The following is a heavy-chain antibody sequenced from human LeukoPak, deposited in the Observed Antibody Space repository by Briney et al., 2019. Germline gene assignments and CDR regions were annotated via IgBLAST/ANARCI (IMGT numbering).Heavy chain of an antibody. CDR1: GYSISSGYY. V-gene: IGHV4-38-2*01. J-gene: IGHJ4*02. Sequence: PSETLSLTCAVSGYSISSGYYWGWIRQPPGKGLEWIGSIYHGGNTYSNPSLKSRVTISVDTSKNQFSLKLYSVTAADTAVYYCARPPGDFWSGYYGVGGIWGQGTLVTVPS. CDR2: IYHGGNT. D-gene: IGHD3-3*01. CDR3: ARPPGDFWSGYYGVGGI.